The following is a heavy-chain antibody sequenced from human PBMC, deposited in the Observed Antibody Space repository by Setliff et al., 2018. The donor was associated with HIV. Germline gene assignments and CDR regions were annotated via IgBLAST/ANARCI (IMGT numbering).Heavy chain of an antibody. V-gene: IGHV4-39*01. D-gene: IGHD3-16*01. CDR2: IYYTGST. CDR1: GASISSSSHH. J-gene: IGHJ6*03. Sequence: PSETLSLTCTVSGASISSSSHHWAWIRQPPGKGLEYIGNIYYTGSTHHNPSLESRVATSVDTSKNQFSLKLSSVTAADTAVYYCARGDGITSYYYYYYMDVWGKGTTVTVSS. CDR3: ARGDGITSYYYYYYMDV.